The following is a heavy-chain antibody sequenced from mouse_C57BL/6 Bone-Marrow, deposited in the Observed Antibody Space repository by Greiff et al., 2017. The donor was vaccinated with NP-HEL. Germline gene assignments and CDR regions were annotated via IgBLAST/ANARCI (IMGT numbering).Heavy chain of an antibody. CDR1: GFTFSDYY. CDR2: ISNGGGST. CDR3: ARRDFDY. V-gene: IGHV5-12*01. Sequence: EVQLVESGGGLVQPGGSLKLSCAASGFTFSDYYMYWVRQTPEKRLEWVAYISNGGGSTYYPDTVKGRFTISRDNAKNTLYLQMSRLKSEDTAMYYCARRDFDYGGQGTTLTVSS. J-gene: IGHJ2*01.